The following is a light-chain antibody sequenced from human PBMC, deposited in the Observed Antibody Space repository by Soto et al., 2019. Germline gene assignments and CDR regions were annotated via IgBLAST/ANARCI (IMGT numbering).Light chain of an antibody. CDR2: DAA. CDR1: QSVSSS. V-gene: IGKV3-11*01. CDR3: QQRNNWPPEVT. J-gene: IGKJ3*01. Sequence: EIVLTQSPDTLSLSPGERATLSCRASQSVSSSLAWYQQKPGQAPRLLIYDAANRATGTPARFSGSGSGTDFTLTISSLEPEDFAVYYCQQRNNWPPEVTFGHGTKLDIK.